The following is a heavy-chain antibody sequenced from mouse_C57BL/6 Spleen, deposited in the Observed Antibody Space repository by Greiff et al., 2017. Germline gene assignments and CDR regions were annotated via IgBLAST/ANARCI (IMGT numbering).Heavy chain of an antibody. J-gene: IGHJ2*01. CDR3: ARGGYYGPDY. Sequence: VQLQQPGAELVMPGASVKLSCKASGYTFTSYWMHWVKQRPGQGLEWIGEIDPSDSYTNYNQKFKGKSTLTVDKSSSTAYMQLSSLTSEDSAVYYCARGGYYGPDYWGQGTTLTVSS. D-gene: IGHD1-1*01. V-gene: IGHV1-69*01. CDR1: GYTFTSYW. CDR2: IDPSDSYT.